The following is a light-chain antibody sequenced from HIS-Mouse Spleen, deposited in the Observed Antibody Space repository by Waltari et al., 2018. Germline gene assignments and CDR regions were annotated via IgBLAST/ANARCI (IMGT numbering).Light chain of an antibody. J-gene: IGLJ3*02. CDR2: RNN. Sequence: QSVLTQPPSASGTPGQRVTISCSGSSSNIGSNYVYWYQQLPGTAPNLLIYRNNQRPAGAPDRFSGSKSGTSAALAISGLRSEDEADYYCAAWDDSLSGPVFGGGTKLTVL. V-gene: IGLV1-47*01. CDR1: SSNIGSNY. CDR3: AAWDDSLSGPV.